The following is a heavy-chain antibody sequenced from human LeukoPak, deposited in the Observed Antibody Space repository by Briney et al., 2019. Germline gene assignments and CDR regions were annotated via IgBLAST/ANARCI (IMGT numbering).Heavy chain of an antibody. Sequence: PGGSLRLSCAGSGFSFSSYGMHWVRQAPGKGLEWMAFIRSDGSNKYYADSVKGRFTISRDNAKNSLYLQMNSLRAEDTAVYYCARDAPDGKRSFYYWGQGTLVTVSS. CDR1: GFSFSSYG. CDR3: ARDAPDGKRSFYY. V-gene: IGHV3-30*02. D-gene: IGHD6-13*01. CDR2: IRSDGSNK. J-gene: IGHJ4*02.